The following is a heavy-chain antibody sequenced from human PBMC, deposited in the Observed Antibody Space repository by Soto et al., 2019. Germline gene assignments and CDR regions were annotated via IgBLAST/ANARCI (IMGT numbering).Heavy chain of an antibody. V-gene: IGHV4-59*08. J-gene: IGHJ5*02. CDR1: GGSISSYC. CDR2: IYYSGST. D-gene: IGHD4-4*01. Sequence: SETLSLTCTVSGGSISSYCWSWIRQPPGKGLEWIGYIYYSGSTNYNPSLKSRVTISVDTSKNQFSLKLSSVTAADTAVYYCARNTVTPWFDPWGQGTLVTVSS. CDR3: ARNTVTPWFDP.